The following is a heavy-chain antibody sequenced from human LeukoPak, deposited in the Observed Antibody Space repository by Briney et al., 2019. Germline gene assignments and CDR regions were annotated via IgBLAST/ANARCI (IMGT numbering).Heavy chain of an antibody. CDR2: IIPIFGTA. Sequence: ASVKVSCKASGGTFSSYAISWVRQAPGQGLEWMGGIIPIFGTANYAQKFQGRVTITTDESTSTAYMELSSLRSEDTAVYYCARPLLEYYYDSSGYYPFDYWGQGTLVTVSS. V-gene: IGHV1-69*05. CDR1: GGTFSSYA. D-gene: IGHD3-22*01. CDR3: ARPLLEYYYDSSGYYPFDY. J-gene: IGHJ4*02.